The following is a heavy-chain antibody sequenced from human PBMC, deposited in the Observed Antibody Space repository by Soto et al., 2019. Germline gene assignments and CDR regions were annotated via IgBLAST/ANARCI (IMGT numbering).Heavy chain of an antibody. CDR3: ARSPARLYYFDY. CDR2: IWYDGSNK. CDR1: GFPFSRYG. D-gene: IGHD2-2*01. V-gene: IGHV3-33*01. J-gene: IGHJ4*02. Sequence: PGGSLRLSGAASGFPFSRYGMHWVRQAPGKGLEWVAVIWYDGSNKYYADSVKGRFTISRDNSKNTLYLQMNSLRAEDTAVYYCARSPARLYYFDYWGQGTLVTVSS.